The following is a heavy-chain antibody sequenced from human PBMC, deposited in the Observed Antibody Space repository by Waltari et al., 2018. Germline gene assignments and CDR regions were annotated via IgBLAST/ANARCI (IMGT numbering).Heavy chain of an antibody. J-gene: IGHJ6*03. CDR1: GFTFSDYG. V-gene: IGHV3-30*18. CDR3: AKDTGRYYYYMDV. CDR2: ICKYGSNK. Sequence: QVQLVESGGGVVQPGRSLRLSCAASGFTFSDYGMHWVRQTPGKGLGWWGVICKYGSNKYYADSVKGRFTSSRDNSKNTLYLQLNSLRPEDTAMYFCAKDTGRYYYYMDVWGKGTTVTVSS. D-gene: IGHD4-17*01.